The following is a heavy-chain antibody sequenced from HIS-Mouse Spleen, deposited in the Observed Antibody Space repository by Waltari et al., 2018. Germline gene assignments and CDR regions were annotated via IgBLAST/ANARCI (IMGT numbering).Heavy chain of an antibody. J-gene: IGHJ2*01. CDR2: IYYSGRT. CDR1: GGSISSYY. Sequence: QVQLQESGPGLVKPSETLSLTCTVSGGSISSYYWSWIRQPPGKGLEWIGNIYYSGRTNYNPSLKSRVTISVDTSKNQFSLKLRSVTAADTAVYYCARASRDLLLPRYFDLWGRGTLVTVSS. V-gene: IGHV4-59*01. CDR3: ARASRDLLLPRYFDL.